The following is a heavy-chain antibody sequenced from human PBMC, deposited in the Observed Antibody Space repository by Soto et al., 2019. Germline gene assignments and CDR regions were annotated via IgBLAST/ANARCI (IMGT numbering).Heavy chain of an antibody. J-gene: IGHJ4*02. D-gene: IGHD3-10*01. V-gene: IGHV2-70*01. Sequence: VSGPTLVNPTQTLTLTCTFSGFSLSTSGMCVSWIRQPPGKALEWLALIDWDDDKYYSTSLKTRLTISKDTSKNQVVLTMTNMDPVDTATYYCARSRLDAPSRVRYYFDYWGQGTLVTVS. CDR1: GFSLSTSGMC. CDR3: ARSRLDAPSRVRYYFDY. CDR2: IDWDDDK.